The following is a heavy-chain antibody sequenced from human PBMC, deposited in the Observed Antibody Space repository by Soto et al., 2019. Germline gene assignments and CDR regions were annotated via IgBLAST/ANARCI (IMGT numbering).Heavy chain of an antibody. Sequence: GGSLRLSCSASGFAFNTAWMNWVRQAPGKGLEWVGRVKTKTDGGTTDYAAPVKGRFTISRDDSENTLYLQMNSLKTEDTAVYYCTKGLVSADWGRGTLVTVSS. CDR2: VKTKTDGGTT. CDR3: TKGLVSAD. D-gene: IGHD6-13*01. CDR1: GFAFNTAW. J-gene: IGHJ4*02. V-gene: IGHV3-15*01.